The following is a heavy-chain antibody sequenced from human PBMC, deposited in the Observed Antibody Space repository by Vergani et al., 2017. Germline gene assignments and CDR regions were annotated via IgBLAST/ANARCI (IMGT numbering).Heavy chain of an antibody. D-gene: IGHD1-26*01. CDR1: GGSISSSNW. V-gene: IGHV4-4*02. Sequence: QVQLQESGPGLVKPSGTLSLTCAVSGGSISSSNWWSWVRQPPGKGLEWIGEIYHSGSTNYNPSLKSRVTISVDKSKNQFSLKLSSVTAADTAVYYCARASVGATLNYYYGMDVWGQGTTVTVSS. CDR3: ARASVGATLNYYYGMDV. J-gene: IGHJ6*02. CDR2: IYHSGST.